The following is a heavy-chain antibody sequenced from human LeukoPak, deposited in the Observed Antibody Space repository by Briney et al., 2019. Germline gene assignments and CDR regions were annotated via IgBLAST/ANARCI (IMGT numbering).Heavy chain of an antibody. CDR3: ARVKRGLWSGYFYPKYYFDY. J-gene: IGHJ4*02. CDR2: INPNSVGT. V-gene: IGHV1-2*02. CDR1: GYTFTVYY. D-gene: IGHD3-3*01. Sequence: ASVKVSCKASGYTFTVYYMHWGRQAPGQGLGWMGWINPNSVGTNYAQKFQGSVTMTRDTSISTAYMELSRLRSGDTAVYYSARVKRGLWSGYFYPKYYFDYWGQGTLVTVSS.